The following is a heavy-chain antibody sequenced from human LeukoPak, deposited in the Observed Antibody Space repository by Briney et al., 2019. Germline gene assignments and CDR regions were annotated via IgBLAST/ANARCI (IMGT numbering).Heavy chain of an antibody. J-gene: IGHJ6*03. CDR2: INPSGGST. Sequence: ASVKVSCKASGYTFTSYYMHWVRQAPEQGLEWMGIINPSGGSTSYAQKFQGRVTMTRDMSTSTVYMELSSLRSEDTAVYYCARDHGGQLDVYYYMDVWGKGTTVTVSS. D-gene: IGHD1-1*01. CDR3: ARDHGGQLDVYYYMDV. CDR1: GYTFTSYY. V-gene: IGHV1-46*01.